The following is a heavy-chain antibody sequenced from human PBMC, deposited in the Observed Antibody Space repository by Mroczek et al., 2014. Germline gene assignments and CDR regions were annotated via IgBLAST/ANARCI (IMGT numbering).Heavy chain of an antibody. V-gene: IGHV4-59*01. D-gene: IGHD2-21*02. CDR1: GGSISSYY. J-gene: IGHJ6*03. Sequence: QVQLQQWGPGLVKPSETLSLTCTVSGGSISSYYWSWIRQPPGKGLEWIGYIYYSGSTNYNPSLKSRVTISVDTSKNQFSLKLSSVTAADTAVYYCARTAIRAYYYYYMDVWGKGTTVTVSS. CDR3: ARTAIRAYYYYYMDV. CDR2: IYYSGST.